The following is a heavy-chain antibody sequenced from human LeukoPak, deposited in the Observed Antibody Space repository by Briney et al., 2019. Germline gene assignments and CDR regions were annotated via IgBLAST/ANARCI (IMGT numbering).Heavy chain of an antibody. Sequence: GGSLRLSCAASGFTFSSYDMSWVRQAPGKGLEWVSTISGNNDKTYYADSVKGRFSISRDNAKNSLYLQMNSLRAEDTAVYYCASACDSSGYCLADYWGQGTLVTVSS. V-gene: IGHV3-23*01. CDR2: ISGNNDKT. J-gene: IGHJ4*02. D-gene: IGHD3-22*01. CDR3: ASACDSSGYCLADY. CDR1: GFTFSSYD.